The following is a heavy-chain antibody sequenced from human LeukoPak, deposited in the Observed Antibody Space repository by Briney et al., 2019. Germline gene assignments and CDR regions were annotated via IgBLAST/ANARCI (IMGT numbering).Heavy chain of an antibody. CDR2: ISYDGSNK. V-gene: IGHV3-30-3*01. CDR1: GFTFSSYA. Sequence: PGGSLRLSCAASGFTFSSYAMHWVRQAPGKGLEWVAVISYDGSNKYYADSVKGRFTISRDNSKNTLYLQMNSLRAEDTAVYYCARDQSWGNLDHYYGMDVWGQGTTVTVSS. CDR3: ARDQSWGNLDHYYGMDV. J-gene: IGHJ6*02. D-gene: IGHD3-16*01.